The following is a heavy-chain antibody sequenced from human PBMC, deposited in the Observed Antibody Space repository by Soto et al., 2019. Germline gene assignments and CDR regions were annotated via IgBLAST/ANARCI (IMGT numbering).Heavy chain of an antibody. Sequence: SETLSLTCTVSGGSISSYYWSWIRQPPGKGLEWIGYIYYSGSTNYNPSLKSRVTISVDTSRNQFSLKLSSGTAAATAVYYCGRGYGRNFGCRGQGTLVTISS. V-gene: IGHV4-59*12. CDR3: GRGYGRNFGC. D-gene: IGHD5-18*01. CDR2: IYYSGST. J-gene: IGHJ4*02. CDR1: GGSISSYY.